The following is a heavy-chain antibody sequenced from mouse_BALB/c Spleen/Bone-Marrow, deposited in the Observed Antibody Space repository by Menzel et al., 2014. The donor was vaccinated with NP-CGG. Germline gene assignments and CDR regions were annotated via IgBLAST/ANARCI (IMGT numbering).Heavy chain of an antibody. Sequence: EVQLQQSGPELVKPGASVKMSCKASGYTFTSYVMHWVKQKPGQGLEWIGHINPYNDGTKYNENFKGKATLTSDKSSSTAYMELSSLTSEDSAVYYCAGDGDYDWFPYWGQGTLVTVSA. J-gene: IGHJ3*01. D-gene: IGHD2-4*01. CDR2: INPYNDGT. CDR3: AGDGDYDWFPY. V-gene: IGHV1-14*01. CDR1: GYTFTSYV.